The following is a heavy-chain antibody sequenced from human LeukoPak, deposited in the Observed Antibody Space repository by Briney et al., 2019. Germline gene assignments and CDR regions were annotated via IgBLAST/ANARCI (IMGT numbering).Heavy chain of an antibody. CDR1: GFHVITYY. J-gene: IGHJ4*02. Sequence: PGGSLKLSCAASGFHVITYYMNWFRQAPGKGLEWASVIYSDFRTYYADSVKDRFIISKDTSKNTLYLQMNNLRADDTAVYYCARESGYAVGDFWGQGTLVTVSS. CDR3: ARESGYAVGDF. CDR2: IYSDFRT. D-gene: IGHD5-12*01. V-gene: IGHV3-53*01.